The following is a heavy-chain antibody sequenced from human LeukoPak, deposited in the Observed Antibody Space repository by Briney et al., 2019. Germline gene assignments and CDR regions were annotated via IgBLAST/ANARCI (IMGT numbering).Heavy chain of an antibody. J-gene: IGHJ4*02. CDR3: ARDRGYSSSPADFDY. CDR2: IYGGGST. D-gene: IGHD6-13*01. CDR1: GFTVSSNY. Sequence: PGGSLRLSCAASGFTVSSNYMSWVRQAPGKGLEWVSVIYGGGSTYYADSVKGRFTISRDNSKNTLYLQMNSLRAEDTAVYHCARDRGYSSSPADFDYWGQGTLVTVSS. V-gene: IGHV3-66*02.